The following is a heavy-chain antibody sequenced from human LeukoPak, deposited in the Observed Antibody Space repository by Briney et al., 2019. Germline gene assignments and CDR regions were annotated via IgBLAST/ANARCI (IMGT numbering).Heavy chain of an antibody. CDR1: GFTFSTYA. CDR3: AKVRGASISHELGPFDLGNY. D-gene: IGHD7-27*01. J-gene: IGHJ4*02. Sequence: GGSLRLSCAASGFTFSTYAMSWVRQAPGKGLEWVSVIRGSSISTYYADSVKGRFTISRDNSKNTLYLQMHSLRAEDTAVYYCAKVRGASISHELGPFDLGNYWGQGTLVTVSS. V-gene: IGHV3-23*01. CDR2: IRGSSIST.